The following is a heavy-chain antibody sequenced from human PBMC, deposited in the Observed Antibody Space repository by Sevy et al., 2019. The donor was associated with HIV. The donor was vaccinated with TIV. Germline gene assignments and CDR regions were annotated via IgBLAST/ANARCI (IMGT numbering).Heavy chain of an antibody. V-gene: IGHV4-59*01. J-gene: IGHJ6*02. D-gene: IGHD6-6*01. CDR3: ARDQGGIAARRGYYYYGMDV. CDR2: IYYSGST. CDR1: GGSISSYY. Sequence: SETLSLTCTVSGGSISSYYWSWIRHPPGKGLEWIGYIYYSGSTNYNPSLKSRVTISVDTSKNQFSLKLSSVTAADTAVYYCARDQGGIAARRGYYYYGMDVWGQGTTVTVSS.